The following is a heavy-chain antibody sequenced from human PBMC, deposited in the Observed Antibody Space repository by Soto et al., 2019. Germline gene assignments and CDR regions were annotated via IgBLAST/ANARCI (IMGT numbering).Heavy chain of an antibody. CDR1: GFIVSASY. J-gene: IGHJ4*02. CDR2: IYSDGRT. Sequence: DVQLVETGGGLIQPGGSLRLSCAATGFIVSASYMSWVRQAPGKGLEWVSVIYSDGRTYYADSAKCRFAISRDNSKITLYLQMNSLSAEDTAVYYCARCSGWYGQCYFDCWGQGTLVSVSS. V-gene: IGHV3-53*02. D-gene: IGHD6-13*01. CDR3: ARCSGWYGQCYFDC.